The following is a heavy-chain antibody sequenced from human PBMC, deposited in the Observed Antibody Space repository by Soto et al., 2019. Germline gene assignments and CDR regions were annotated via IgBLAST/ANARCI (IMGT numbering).Heavy chain of an antibody. D-gene: IGHD4-17*01. CDR2: ISGSGGST. Sequence: GGSLRLSCAASGFTFSSYAMSWVRQAPGKGLEWVSAISGSGGSTYYADSVKGRFTISRDNSKNTLYLQMNSLRAEDTAVYYCAKARDYADPPYYYYMDVWGKGTTVTVSS. V-gene: IGHV3-23*01. J-gene: IGHJ6*03. CDR1: GFTFSSYA. CDR3: AKARDYADPPYYYYMDV.